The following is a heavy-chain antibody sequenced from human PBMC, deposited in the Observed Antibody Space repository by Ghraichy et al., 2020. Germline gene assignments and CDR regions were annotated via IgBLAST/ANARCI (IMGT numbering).Heavy chain of an antibody. CDR1: GGSFSGYY. J-gene: IGHJ4*02. D-gene: IGHD3-3*01. CDR2: INHSGST. Sequence: SETLSLTCAVYGGSFSGYYWSWIRQPPGKGLEWIGEINHSGSTNYNPSLKSRVTISVDTSKNQFSLKLSSVTAADTAVYYCARDRSYDFWSGYYTLWGQGTLVTVSS. V-gene: IGHV4-34*01. CDR3: ARDRSYDFWSGYYTL.